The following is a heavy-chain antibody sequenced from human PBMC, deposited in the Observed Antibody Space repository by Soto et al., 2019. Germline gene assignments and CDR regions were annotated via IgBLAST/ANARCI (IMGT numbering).Heavy chain of an antibody. CDR3: ANQFQYGDYGLYAFDY. V-gene: IGHV3-23*01. D-gene: IGHD4-17*01. CDR1: GFTFSSYA. CDR2: ISGSGGST. J-gene: IGHJ4*02. Sequence: GGSLRLSCAASGFTFSSYAMSWVRQAPGKGLEWVSAISGSGGSTYYADSVKGRFTISRDNSKNTLYLQMNSLRAEDTAVYYCANQFQYGDYGLYAFDYWGQGTLVTVSS.